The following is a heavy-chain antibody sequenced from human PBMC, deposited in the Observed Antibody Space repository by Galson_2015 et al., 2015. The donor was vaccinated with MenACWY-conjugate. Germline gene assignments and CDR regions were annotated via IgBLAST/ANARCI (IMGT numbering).Heavy chain of an antibody. Sequence: SLRHSCAASGFTFSSYGIHWVRQAPGKGLEWVAVISNDGSNKYYEDSVKGRFTMSRDNFKNTVDLQMNSLRTEDTAIYYCAKERGEGDQSRSGGIGYFYYGMDVWGQGTTVTVTS. CDR3: AKERGEGDQSRSGGIGYFYYGMDV. J-gene: IGHJ6*02. CDR1: GFTFSSYG. D-gene: IGHD2-15*01. CDR2: ISNDGSNK. V-gene: IGHV3-30*18.